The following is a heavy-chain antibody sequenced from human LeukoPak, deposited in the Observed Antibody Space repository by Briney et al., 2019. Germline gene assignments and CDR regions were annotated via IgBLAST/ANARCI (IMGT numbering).Heavy chain of an antibody. Sequence: GGSLRLSCAASGFTFSHFWMSWVRQAPGKGLEWVAYIKKTGSGTYYVDSVKGRFTITRDNTRNSLFLQMYSLRAGDTAVYFCAREDGYCSGGNCYSYFDSWGQGTLVTVSS. CDR3: AREDGYCSGGNCYSYFDS. D-gene: IGHD2-15*01. CDR2: IKKTGSGT. V-gene: IGHV3-7*01. J-gene: IGHJ4*02. CDR1: GFTFSHFW.